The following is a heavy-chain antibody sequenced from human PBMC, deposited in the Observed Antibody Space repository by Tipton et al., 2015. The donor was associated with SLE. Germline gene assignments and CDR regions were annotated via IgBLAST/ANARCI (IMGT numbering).Heavy chain of an antibody. CDR1: GGSISRNS. J-gene: IGHJ6*03. D-gene: IGHD3-10*01. CDR2: ISYSGST. CDR3: ARVRMGSGAYRLYYMDV. Sequence: TLSLTCTVSGGSISRNSWFWIRQPPGKGLEWIAYISYSGSTNYNPSLWGRVTMSLDMSKNQFSLRMSSVAAADTAVYYCARVRMGSGAYRLYYMDVWGKGTTVTVSS. V-gene: IGHV4-59*01.